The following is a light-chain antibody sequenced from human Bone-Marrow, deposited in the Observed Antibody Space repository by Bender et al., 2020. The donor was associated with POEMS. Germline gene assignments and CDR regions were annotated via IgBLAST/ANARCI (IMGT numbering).Light chain of an antibody. Sequence: QSALTQPASVSGSPGQSITISCTGTSSDVGSYNLVSWYQQYPGRAPKLIIYDVSNRPLGVSSRFSGSKSGDTASLTISGLQAEDGADYYCISFTSTNTWIFGGGTKLTVL. J-gene: IGLJ2*01. CDR2: DVS. CDR3: ISFTSTNTWI. V-gene: IGLV2-14*02. CDR1: SSDVGSYNL.